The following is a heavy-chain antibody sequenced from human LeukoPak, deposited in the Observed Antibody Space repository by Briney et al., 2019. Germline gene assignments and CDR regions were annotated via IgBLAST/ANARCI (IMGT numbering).Heavy chain of an antibody. J-gene: IGHJ4*02. D-gene: IGHD2-2*01. CDR3: AILPTASSFGS. CDR2: IYHSGST. V-gene: IGHV4-4*02. CDR1: GGSISSVNW. Sequence: PSGTLSLTCAVSGGSISSVNWWSWVRQPPGKGLEWIGEIYHSGSTNYNPSLESRVTISVDKSKNQFSLKLRSVPAADTAVYYCAILPTASSFGSWGQETLVTVSS.